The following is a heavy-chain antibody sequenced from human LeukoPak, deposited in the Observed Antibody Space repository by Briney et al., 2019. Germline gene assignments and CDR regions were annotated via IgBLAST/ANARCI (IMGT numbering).Heavy chain of an antibody. CDR2: ISPYNGNT. J-gene: IGHJ3*02. CDR3: ASWGNDAFDI. Sequence: ASVKVSCKASGYTFTTYGISWVRQAPGHGLEWMGWISPYNGNTNYAQRLQGRVTLTTDTSTSTAYMELRSLRSDDTAVYYCASWGNDAFDIWGQGTMVTVSS. D-gene: IGHD3-16*01. V-gene: IGHV1-18*01. CDR1: GYTFTTYG.